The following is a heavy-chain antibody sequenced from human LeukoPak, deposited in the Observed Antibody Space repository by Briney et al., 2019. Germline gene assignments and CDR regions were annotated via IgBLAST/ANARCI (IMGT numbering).Heavy chain of an antibody. V-gene: IGHV4-38-2*02. Sequence: SETLSLTCTVSGYSISIAFYWGWIRQPPGKGLEWIGSISHSGSTYYNPSLKSRVTISVDTSKNQFSLKLCSVTAADTAVYYCARGFDYYDSSGYLSNWYFDLWGRGTLVTVSS. CDR3: ARGFDYYDSSGYLSNWYFDL. CDR1: GYSISIAFY. J-gene: IGHJ2*01. CDR2: ISHSGST. D-gene: IGHD3-22*01.